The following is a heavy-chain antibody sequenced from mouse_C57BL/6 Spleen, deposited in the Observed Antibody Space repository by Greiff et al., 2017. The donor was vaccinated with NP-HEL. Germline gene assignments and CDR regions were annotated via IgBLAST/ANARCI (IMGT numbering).Heavy chain of an antibody. CDR1: GYTFTDYN. D-gene: IGHD1-1*01. CDR2: INPNNGGT. J-gene: IGHJ1*03. Sequence: DVQLQESGPELVKPGASVKIPCKASGYTFTDYNMDWVKQSHGKSLEWIGDINPNNGGTIYNQKFKGKATLTVDKSSSTAYMELRSLTSEDTAVYYCARGYYGSSYHFDVWGTGTTVTVSS. V-gene: IGHV1-18*01. CDR3: ARGYYGSSYHFDV.